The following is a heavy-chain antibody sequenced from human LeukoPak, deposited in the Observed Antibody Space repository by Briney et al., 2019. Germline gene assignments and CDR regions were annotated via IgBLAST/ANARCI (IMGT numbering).Heavy chain of an antibody. V-gene: IGHV4-34*01. CDR1: GGSFSGYY. CDR2: INHSGST. D-gene: IGHD3-10*01. Sequence: SETLSLTCAVYGGSFSGYYWSWIRQPPGKGLEWMGEINHSGSTNYNPSLKSRVTISVDTSKNQFSLKLSSVTAADTVVYYCARGRWFGELWNDWYFDLWGRGTLVTVSS. CDR3: ARGRWFGELWNDWYFDL. J-gene: IGHJ2*01.